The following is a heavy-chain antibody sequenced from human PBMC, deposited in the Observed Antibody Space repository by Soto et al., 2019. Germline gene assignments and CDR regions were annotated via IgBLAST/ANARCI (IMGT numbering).Heavy chain of an antibody. CDR3: ARDSLGAMVPGY. V-gene: IGHV1-18*01. D-gene: IGHD3-10*01. CDR2: ISAYNGNT. Sequence: ASVKVSCKASGYTFTSYGISWVRQAPGQGLDWMGWISAYNGNTNYAQKLQGRVPMTTNTSTSTAYMEPRSLRTDDTAVYYCARDSLGAMVPGYWGQGTLVTVS. CDR1: GYTFTSYG. J-gene: IGHJ4*02.